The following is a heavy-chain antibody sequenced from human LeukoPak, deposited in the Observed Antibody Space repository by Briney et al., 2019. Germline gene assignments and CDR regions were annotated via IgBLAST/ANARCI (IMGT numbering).Heavy chain of an antibody. D-gene: IGHD3-16*02. J-gene: IGHJ4*02. CDR3: ARDLRSHSWGSYRVRPFDY. V-gene: IGHV3-48*04. Sequence: GGSLRLSCAASGFTFSSYGMNWVRQAPGKGLEWVSYISSSSSTIYYADSVKGRFTISRDNAKNSLYLQMNSLRAEDTAVYYCARDLRSHSWGSYRVRPFDYWGQGTLVTVSS. CDR1: GFTFSSYG. CDR2: ISSSSSTI.